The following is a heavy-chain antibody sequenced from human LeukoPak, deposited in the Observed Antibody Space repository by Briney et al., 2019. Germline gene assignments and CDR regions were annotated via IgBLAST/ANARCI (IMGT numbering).Heavy chain of an antibody. CDR3: ARCGYSDAWSCDH. D-gene: IGHD5-18*01. CDR1: GYTFTSYT. V-gene: IGHV1-3*04. J-gene: IGHJ5*02. CDR2: INTGNGNT. Sequence: GASVKVSCKASGYTFTSYTIHWVRQAPGQRLEWMGWINTGNGNTEYSQKFQGRVTVTTDTFASTAYMELSSLRSEHTAVYYCARCGYSDAWSCDHWGQGTLVTVSS.